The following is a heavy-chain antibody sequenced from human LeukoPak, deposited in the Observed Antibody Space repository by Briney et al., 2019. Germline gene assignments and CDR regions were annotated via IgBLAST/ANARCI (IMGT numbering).Heavy chain of an antibody. V-gene: IGHV1-8*03. CDR3: ARFGERAAKDDRLDY. CDR1: GYTFTSYD. D-gene: IGHD3-16*01. CDR2: MNPNSGDT. J-gene: IGHJ4*02. Sequence: ASVKVSCKASGYTFTSYDFNWVRQATGPGLEWMAWMNPNSGDTGYAQKFQGRVTITRNTSINKAYMELNSLTSEDTALYYCARFGERAAKDDRLDYWGQGTLVTVSS.